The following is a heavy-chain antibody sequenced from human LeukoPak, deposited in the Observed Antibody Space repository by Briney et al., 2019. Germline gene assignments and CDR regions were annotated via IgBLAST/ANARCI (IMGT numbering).Heavy chain of an antibody. D-gene: IGHD6-13*01. Sequence: PGGSLRLSCAASGFTFSSYSMNWVRQAPGKGLEWVSSISSSSSYIYYADSVKGPFTISRDNAKHSLYLQMNSLRAEDTAVYYCARAAAGFDYWGQGTLVTVSS. CDR1: GFTFSSYS. CDR3: ARAAAGFDY. CDR2: ISSSSSYI. V-gene: IGHV3-21*01. J-gene: IGHJ4*02.